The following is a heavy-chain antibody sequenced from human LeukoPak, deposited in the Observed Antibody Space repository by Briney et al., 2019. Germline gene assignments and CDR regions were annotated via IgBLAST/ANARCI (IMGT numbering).Heavy chain of an antibody. D-gene: IGHD3-9*01. Sequence: SQTLSLTCAISGDSVSSNNGAWNWIRQSPSRGLEWLGRTYYRSKWYNDYAGSLVSRITISPDTSKNQFSLQLYSVTPEDTAVYYCARDVGTTGWHTFDYWGQGTLVTVSS. CDR1: GDSVSSNNGA. CDR3: ARDVGTTGWHTFDY. J-gene: IGHJ4*02. V-gene: IGHV6-1*01. CDR2: TYYRSKWYN.